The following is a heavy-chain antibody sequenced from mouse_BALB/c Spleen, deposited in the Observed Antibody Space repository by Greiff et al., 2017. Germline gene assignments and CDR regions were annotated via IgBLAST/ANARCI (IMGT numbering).Heavy chain of an antibody. CDR3: ARAYYGYWYFDV. CDR2: ISSGGST. J-gene: IGHJ1*01. Sequence: EVQLMESGGGLVKPGGSLKLSCAASGFTFSSYAMSWVRQTPEKRLEWVASISSGGSTYYPDSVKGRFTISRDNARNILYLQMSSLRSEDTAMYYCARAYYGYWYFDVWGAGTTVTVSS. D-gene: IGHD1-1*01. CDR1: GFTFSSYA. V-gene: IGHV5-6-5*01.